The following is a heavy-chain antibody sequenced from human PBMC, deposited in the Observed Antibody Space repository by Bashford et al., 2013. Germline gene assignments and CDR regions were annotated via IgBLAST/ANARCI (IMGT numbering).Heavy chain of an antibody. CDR2: MGSWRSQ. J-gene: IGHJ1*01. CDR1: IHLQQLW. V-gene: IGHV3-33*01. CDR3: ASEFSRSSGEYFQH. Sequence: RLSSCSVWIHLQQLWRCDWVRQAPGEGWTGGTHMGSWRSQRYADSVKGRFTISRDNSKNTLHLQMNSLRAEDTGIYYCASEFSRSSGEYFQHWGQGALVTVSS. D-gene: IGHD6-6*01.